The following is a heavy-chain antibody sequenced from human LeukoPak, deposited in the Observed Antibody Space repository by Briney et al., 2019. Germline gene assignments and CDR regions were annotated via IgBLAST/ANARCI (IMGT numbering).Heavy chain of an antibody. V-gene: IGHV4-59*01. Sequence: PSETLSLTCTVSGGSISSYYWSWIRQPPGKGLKWIGYIYYSGSTNYNPSLKSRVTISVDTSKNQFSLKLSSVTAADTAVYYCARDRSVVVPAANYGMDVWGKGTTVTVSS. CDR3: ARDRSVVVPAANYGMDV. CDR1: GGSISSYY. J-gene: IGHJ6*04. CDR2: IYYSGST. D-gene: IGHD2-2*01.